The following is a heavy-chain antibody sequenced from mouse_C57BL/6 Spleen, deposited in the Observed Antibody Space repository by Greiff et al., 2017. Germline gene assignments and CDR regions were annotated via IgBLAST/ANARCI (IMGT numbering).Heavy chain of an antibody. CDR3: AFYYGNSWFAY. Sequence: VQLKQSGPELVKPGASVKMSCKASGYTFTDCNMHWVKQSHGKSLEWIGYINPNNGGTSYNQKFKGKATLTVNKSSSTAYMELRSLTSEDSAVYYCAFYYGNSWFAYWGQGTLVTVSA. CDR2: INPNNGGT. D-gene: IGHD2-1*01. V-gene: IGHV1-22*01. J-gene: IGHJ3*01. CDR1: GYTFTDCN.